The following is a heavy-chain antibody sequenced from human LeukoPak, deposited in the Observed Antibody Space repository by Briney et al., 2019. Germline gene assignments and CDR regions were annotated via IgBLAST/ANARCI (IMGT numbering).Heavy chain of an antibody. Sequence: PSETLSLPCAVYGGSFSGYYWSWIRQPPGKGLEWIGEINHSGSTNYNPSLKSRVTISVDTSKNQFSLKLSSVTAADTAVYYCARGPSLYSSGWYSSEDYWGQGTLVTVSS. CDR3: ARGPSLYSSGWYSSEDY. J-gene: IGHJ4*02. V-gene: IGHV4-34*01. CDR1: GGSFSGYY. CDR2: INHSGST. D-gene: IGHD6-19*01.